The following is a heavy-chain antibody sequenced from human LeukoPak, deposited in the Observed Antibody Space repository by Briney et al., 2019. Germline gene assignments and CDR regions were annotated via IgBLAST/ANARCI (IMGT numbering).Heavy chain of an antibody. D-gene: IGHD6-19*01. J-gene: IGHJ5*02. CDR1: GGTFSSYA. CDR2: IIPIFGTA. Sequence: ASVKVSCKASGGTFSSYAISWVRQAPGQGLEWMGGIIPIFGTANYAQKFQGRVTITADESTSTAYMELSSLRSEDTAVYYCARDQDIAVADTNWFDPWGQGTLVTVSS. CDR3: ARDQDIAVADTNWFDP. V-gene: IGHV1-69*13.